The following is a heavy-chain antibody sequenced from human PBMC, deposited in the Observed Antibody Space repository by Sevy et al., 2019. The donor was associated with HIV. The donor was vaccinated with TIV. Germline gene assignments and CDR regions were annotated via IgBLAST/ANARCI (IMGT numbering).Heavy chain of an antibody. V-gene: IGHV3-20*04. D-gene: IGHD3-22*01. CDR2: INWNGGRT. CDR1: GFTFKDYG. Sequence: GGSLRLSCVASGFTFKDYGMAWVHQGPGKGLEWVSSINWNGGRTGYGDSVKGRCTISRDNAKNSLYLQMNSLRAEDTALYYCVRGRYDASGYYVRGTDYWGQGTLVTVSS. J-gene: IGHJ4*02. CDR3: VRGRYDASGYYVRGTDY.